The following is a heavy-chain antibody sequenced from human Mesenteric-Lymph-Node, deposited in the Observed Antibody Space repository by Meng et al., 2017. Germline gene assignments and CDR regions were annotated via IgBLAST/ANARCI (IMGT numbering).Heavy chain of an antibody. Sequence: QGQLGQSGTEVKKPGASVKVSCKASGDTFINYDISWVRQATGQGLEWMGWMSPNSGSAGYAPMFQGRLTMTRNTSISTAYMELSSLTSDDTAAYYCATSSKRGADWGQGTLVTVSS. J-gene: IGHJ4*02. CDR1: GDTFINYD. V-gene: IGHV1-8*02. D-gene: IGHD3-3*02. CDR2: MSPNSGSA. CDR3: ATSSKRGAD.